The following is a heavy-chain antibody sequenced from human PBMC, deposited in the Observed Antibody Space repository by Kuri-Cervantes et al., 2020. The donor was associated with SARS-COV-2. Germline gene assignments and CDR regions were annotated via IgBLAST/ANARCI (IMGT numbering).Heavy chain of an antibody. Sequence: GESLKISCAASGFTFISYAMHWVRQAPGKGLEWVAVISYDGSNKYFAESVKGRFTISRDNSKNTLYLQMSSLRAEDTAMYYCARDNLGFGELLPAANWGQATLATASS. J-gene: IGHJ4*02. CDR3: ARDNLGFGELLPAAN. CDR2: ISYDGSNK. V-gene: IGHV3-30-3*01. CDR1: GFTFISYA. D-gene: IGHD3-10*01.